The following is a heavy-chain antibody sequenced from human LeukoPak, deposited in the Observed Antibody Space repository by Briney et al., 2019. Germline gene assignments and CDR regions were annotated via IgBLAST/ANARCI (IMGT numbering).Heavy chain of an antibody. CDR3: ARYAEYAVSTPCY. CDR2: SSYDGNYK. D-gene: IGHD2-8*01. Sequence: GGSLRLSRAASGFTFSSYDMHWVRQAPGKGLEWVAVSSYDGNYKYYADSVKGRFAISRDNSENTLYLQMNSLRAEDTAVYYCARYAEYAVSTPCYWGQGTLVTVSA. V-gene: IGHV3-30*03. CDR1: GFTFSSYD. J-gene: IGHJ4*02.